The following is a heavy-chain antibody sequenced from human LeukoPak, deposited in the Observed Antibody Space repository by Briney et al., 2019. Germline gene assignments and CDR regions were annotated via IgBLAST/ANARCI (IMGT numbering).Heavy chain of an antibody. CDR2: IKSKTEGETT. D-gene: IGHD6-19*01. CDR1: GLTFSNAC. V-gene: IGHV3-15*01. CDR3: TTYSSGPWH. J-gene: IGHJ4*02. Sequence: PGGSLRLSCAASGLTFSNACMSWVRQAPGKGLEWVGRIKSKTEGETTDYATPVKGRFTISRDDSKDTLYLQMDSLKTEDTAVYYCTTYSSGPWHWGQGTWSPSPQ.